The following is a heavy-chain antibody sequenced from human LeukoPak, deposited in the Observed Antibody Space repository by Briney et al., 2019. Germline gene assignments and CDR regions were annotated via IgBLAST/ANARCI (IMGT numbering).Heavy chain of an antibody. D-gene: IGHD3-22*01. CDR1: GFTFSHYY. CDR3: ATLPPRQYYYDSSGYYPDY. V-gene: IGHV3-11*06. Sequence: GGSLRLSCVTSGFTFSHYYMTWIRQAPGKGLEWVSSISSSSSYIYYADSVKGRFTISRDNAKNSLYLQMNSLRAEDTAVYYCATLPPRQYYYDSSGYYPDYWGQGTLVTVSS. J-gene: IGHJ4*02. CDR2: ISSSSSYI.